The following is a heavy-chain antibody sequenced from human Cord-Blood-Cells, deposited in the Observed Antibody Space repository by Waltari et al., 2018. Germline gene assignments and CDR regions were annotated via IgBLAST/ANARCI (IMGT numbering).Heavy chain of an antibody. CDR1: GFTFSSYA. CDR3: ARDSGYSYGPFDY. Sequence: QVQLVESGGGVVQPGRSLRLSCAASGFTFSSYAMHWVRQAPGKGLEWVAVISYDGSNKYSADSVKGRFTISRDNSKNTLYLQMNSLRAEDTAVYYCARDSGYSYGPFDYWGQGTLVTVSS. J-gene: IGHJ4*02. CDR2: ISYDGSNK. V-gene: IGHV3-30-3*01. D-gene: IGHD5-18*01.